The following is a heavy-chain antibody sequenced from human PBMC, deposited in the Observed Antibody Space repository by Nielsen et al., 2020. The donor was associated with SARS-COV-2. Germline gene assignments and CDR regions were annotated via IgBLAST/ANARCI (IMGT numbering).Heavy chain of an antibody. J-gene: IGHJ4*02. Sequence: ASVKVSCKASGYTFTAYYMHWVRQAPGQGLEWMGWINPNSGGTNYAQKFQGRVTMTRDTSISTAYMELSRLRSDDTAVYYCARGWIAVAGAADYWGQGTLVTVSS. D-gene: IGHD6-19*01. V-gene: IGHV1-2*02. CDR2: INPNSGGT. CDR1: GYTFTAYY. CDR3: ARGWIAVAGAADY.